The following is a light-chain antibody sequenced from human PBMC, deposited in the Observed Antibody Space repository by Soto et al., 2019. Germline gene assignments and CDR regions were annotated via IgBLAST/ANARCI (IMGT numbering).Light chain of an antibody. J-gene: IGLJ1*01. V-gene: IGLV1-40*01. CDR1: SSNIGAIYD. CDR3: QSYDSSLSGYV. Sequence: QSVLTQPPSVSGAPGQRGTLSCTGSSSNIGAIYDVHWYQQLPGTAPKLLISGNNNRPSGVPDRFSGSKSGTSASLAITGLGAEDEADYYCQSYDSSLSGYVFGPGTKLTVL. CDR2: GNN.